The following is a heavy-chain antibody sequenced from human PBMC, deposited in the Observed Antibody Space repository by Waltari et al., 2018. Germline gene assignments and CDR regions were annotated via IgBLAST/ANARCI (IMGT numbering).Heavy chain of an antibody. Sequence: QGQLVESGGGVVQPGRSLRLSCAASGFTFSSYVMHWVRQAPGKGLEWVAVISYYRSNKYYAASVKGRLTISRENAKNTRYLQMNSLRAEDSAVYYCARGGSQYYYNSSGYDAFDIWGQGTMVTVSS. J-gene: IGHJ3*02. CDR2: ISYYRSNK. D-gene: IGHD3-22*01. V-gene: IGHV3-30-3*01. CDR1: GFTFSSYV. CDR3: ARGGSQYYYNSSGYDAFDI.